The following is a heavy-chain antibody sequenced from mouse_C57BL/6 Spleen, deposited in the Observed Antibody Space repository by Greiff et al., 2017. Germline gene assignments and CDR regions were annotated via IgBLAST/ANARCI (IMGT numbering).Heavy chain of an antibody. J-gene: IGHJ2*01. CDR1: GYTFTDYE. V-gene: IGHV1-15*01. Sequence: QVQLQQSGAELVRPGASVTLSCKASGYTFTDYEMHWVKQTPVHGLEWIGAIDPETGGTAYNQKFKGKAIRTADKSSSTAYMELRSLTSEDSAVYYCTRGVSTTGPYYFDYWGQGTTLTVSS. CDR2: IDPETGGT. D-gene: IGHD1-1*01. CDR3: TRGVSTTGPYYFDY.